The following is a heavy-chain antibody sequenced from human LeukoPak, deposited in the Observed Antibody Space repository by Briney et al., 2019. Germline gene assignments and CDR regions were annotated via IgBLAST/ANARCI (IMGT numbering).Heavy chain of an antibody. CDR2: SNPTVGGT. V-gene: IGHV1-46*01. Sequence: GASVKVSCKASGYTFTSYYIHWVRQAPGQGLEWMGRSNPTVGGTVFAQKFQGRVSMTRDMSTSTVYMELSSLRSEDTAVYYCARSYYDSSGYNYWYFDLWGRGTLVTVSS. CDR3: ARSYYDSSGYNYWYFDL. J-gene: IGHJ2*01. CDR1: GYTFTSYY. D-gene: IGHD3-22*01.